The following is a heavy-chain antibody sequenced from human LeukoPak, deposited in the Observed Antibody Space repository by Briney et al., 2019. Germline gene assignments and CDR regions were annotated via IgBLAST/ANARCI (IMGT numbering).Heavy chain of an antibody. Sequence: GGSLRLSCAASGFTFSSYWMHWVRQAPGKGLVWVSRINSDGSSTSYADSVKGRFTISRDNAKNTLYLQMNSLRAEDTAVYYCARGSSSWYVRLFDYWGQGTLVTVSS. D-gene: IGHD6-13*01. CDR2: INSDGSST. CDR1: GFTFSSYW. CDR3: ARGSSSWYVRLFDY. J-gene: IGHJ4*02. V-gene: IGHV3-74*01.